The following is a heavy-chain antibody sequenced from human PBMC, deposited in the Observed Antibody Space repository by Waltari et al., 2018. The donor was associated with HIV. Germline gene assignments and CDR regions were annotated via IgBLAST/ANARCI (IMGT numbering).Heavy chain of an antibody. Sequence: QLIQSTTALKRPGASVTISCQVSGYPLSDFSMQWVRQGRGQRLEWMGGFDPKNGKPVYSRRFWGRVSLAEDTSEDTAFLELNRLTSDDTAVYYCVTLYNESPLYSNFWGQGTLVTV. V-gene: IGHV1-24*01. CDR3: VTLYNESPLYSNF. CDR2: FDPKNGKP. CDR1: GYPLSDFS. D-gene: IGHD2-15*01. J-gene: IGHJ1*01.